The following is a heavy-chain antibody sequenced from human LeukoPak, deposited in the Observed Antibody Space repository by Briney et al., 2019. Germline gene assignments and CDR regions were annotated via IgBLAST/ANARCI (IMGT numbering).Heavy chain of an antibody. CDR1: GFTFSSYG. Sequence: GGSPRLSCAASGFTFSSYGMHWVRQAPGKGLEWVAVIWYDGSNKYYADSVKGRFTISRDNSKNTLYLQMNSLRAEDTAVYYCARVSTYYDFWSGWTDYYYGMDVWGQGTTVTVSS. V-gene: IGHV3-33*01. CDR2: IWYDGSNK. CDR3: ARVSTYYDFWSGWTDYYYGMDV. J-gene: IGHJ6*02. D-gene: IGHD3-3*01.